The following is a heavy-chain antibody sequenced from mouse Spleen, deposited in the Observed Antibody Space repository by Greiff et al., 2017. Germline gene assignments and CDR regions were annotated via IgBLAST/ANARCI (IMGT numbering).Heavy chain of an antibody. D-gene: IGHD2-3*01. CDR1: GYAFSSYW. J-gene: IGHJ4*01. CDR3: AREATYDGYSHAMDY. CDR2: IYPGDGDT. V-gene: IGHV1-80*01. Sequence: QVQLQQSGAELVKPGASVKISCKASGYAFSSYWMNWVKQRPEKGLEWIGQIYPGDGDTNYNGKFKGKATLTADKSSSTAYMQLSSLTSEDSAVYFCAREATYDGYSHAMDYWGQGTSVTVSS.